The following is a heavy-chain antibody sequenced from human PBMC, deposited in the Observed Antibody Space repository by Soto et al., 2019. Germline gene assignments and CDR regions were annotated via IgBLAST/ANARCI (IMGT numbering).Heavy chain of an antibody. J-gene: IGHJ4*02. Sequence: SETLSLTCTVSGGSISSNYWTWIRQPPGKGLEWIAYVYNSGSTNYNPSLKSRVTISEDTSKSQFSLKVNSMTAADTAVYYCARYRREAVAGYTLDNWGQGILVTVSS. CDR2: VYNSGST. CDR1: GGSISSNY. CDR3: ARYRREAVAGYTLDN. D-gene: IGHD6-13*01. V-gene: IGHV4-59*01.